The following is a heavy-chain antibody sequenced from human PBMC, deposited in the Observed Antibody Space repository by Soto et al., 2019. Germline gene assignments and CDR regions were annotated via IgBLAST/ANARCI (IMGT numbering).Heavy chain of an antibody. CDR1: GGSFSGHY. CDR3: ARGITMILVVQGDAPDKYYFDS. Sequence: PSETLSLTCAVYGGSFSGHYWSWIRQSPGEGLEWIGEINHSGSTNQNPSLKSRVTISVDTSKNQFSLKLKSVTAADTAVYYCARGITMILVVQGDAPDKYYFDSWGQGTQVTVSS. V-gene: IGHV4-34*01. D-gene: IGHD3-22*01. J-gene: IGHJ4*02. CDR2: INHSGST.